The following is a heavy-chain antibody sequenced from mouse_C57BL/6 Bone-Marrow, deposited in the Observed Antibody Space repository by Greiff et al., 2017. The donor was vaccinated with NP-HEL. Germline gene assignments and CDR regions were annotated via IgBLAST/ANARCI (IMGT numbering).Heavy chain of an antibody. D-gene: IGHD1-1*01. CDR1: GYTFTSYW. CDR3: ARHYGSSPAWFAY. CDR2: IDPSDSYT. Sequence: QVQLQQPGAELVKPGASVKLSCKASGYTFTSYWMQWVKQRPGQGLEWIGEIDPSDSYTNYTQKFTGKATLTVDTSSSTAYMQLSSLTSEDSAVYYFARHYGSSPAWFAYWGQGTLVTVSA. J-gene: IGHJ3*01. V-gene: IGHV1-50*01.